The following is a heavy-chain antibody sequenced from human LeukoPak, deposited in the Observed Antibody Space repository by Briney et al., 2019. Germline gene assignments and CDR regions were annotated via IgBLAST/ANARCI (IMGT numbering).Heavy chain of an antibody. V-gene: IGHV3-48*01. Sequence: GGSLRLSCAASGFTFSSYSMNWVRQAPGKGLEWVSYISSSSSTIYYADSVKGRFTISRDNAKNSLYLQMNSLRAKDTAVYYCARVGLTYYYDSSGYNWFDPWGQGTLDTVSS. D-gene: IGHD3-22*01. CDR2: ISSSSSTI. CDR3: ARVGLTYYYDSSGYNWFDP. CDR1: GFTFSSYS. J-gene: IGHJ5*02.